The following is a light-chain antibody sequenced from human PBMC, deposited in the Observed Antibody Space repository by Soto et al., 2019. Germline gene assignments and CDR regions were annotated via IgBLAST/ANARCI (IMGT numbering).Light chain of an antibody. J-gene: IGKJ4*01. V-gene: IGKV3-15*01. CDR2: DAS. Sequence: EVLMTQSPATLSVSPGERATLSCRASQSVSGKLAWYQQKPGQAPRLLIYDASTRATGIPARFSGSGSGTEFTLTISSLQSEDFAVYFCQQYNEWPPLTFGGGTKVEI. CDR3: QQYNEWPPLT. CDR1: QSVSGK.